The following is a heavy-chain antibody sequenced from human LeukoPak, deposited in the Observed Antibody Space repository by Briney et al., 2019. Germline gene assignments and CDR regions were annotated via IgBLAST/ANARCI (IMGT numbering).Heavy chain of an antibody. CDR3: AKSWGSGLFDY. V-gene: IGHV3-11*01. Sequence: PGGSLRLSCAASGFTFSDYYMTWIRQAPGKGLEWVSYISNSGTTIYYADSVKGRFTISRDNAKNSLYVQMNSLRADDTAVYYCAKSWGSGLFDYWGQGTLVTVAS. D-gene: IGHD7-27*01. CDR2: ISNSGTTI. CDR1: GFTFSDYY. J-gene: IGHJ4*02.